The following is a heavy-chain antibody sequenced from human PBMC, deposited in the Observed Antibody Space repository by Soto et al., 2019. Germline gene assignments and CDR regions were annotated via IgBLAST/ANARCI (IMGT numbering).Heavy chain of an antibody. Sequence: QVQLVQSGAEVKKPGASVKVSCKASGYIFTNYYIHWVRQAPGQGLEWMGIINPNGGSTNSAQKFQGRITLTRDTSTSTFYMDLSSLRSEDTAVYYCARGLYSGDYWGQGTLVTVSS. CDR2: INPNGGST. V-gene: IGHV1-46*01. D-gene: IGHD3-10*01. J-gene: IGHJ4*02. CDR1: GYIFTNYY. CDR3: ARGLYSGDY.